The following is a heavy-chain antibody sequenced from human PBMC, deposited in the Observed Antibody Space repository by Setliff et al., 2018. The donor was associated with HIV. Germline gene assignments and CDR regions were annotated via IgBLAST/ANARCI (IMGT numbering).Heavy chain of an antibody. CDR3: ASPREKVTTVTTYFDY. CDR1: GYTFNSYG. D-gene: IGHD4-17*01. J-gene: IGHJ4*02. CDR2: IIPIFGTA. V-gene: IGHV1-69*13. Sequence: SVKVSCKASGYTFNSYGINWVRQAPGQGLQWMGGIIPIFGTANFAQKFQGRVTITADEITSTTYMELSSLRSEDTAVYFCASPREKVTTVTTYFDYWGQGTLVTVSS.